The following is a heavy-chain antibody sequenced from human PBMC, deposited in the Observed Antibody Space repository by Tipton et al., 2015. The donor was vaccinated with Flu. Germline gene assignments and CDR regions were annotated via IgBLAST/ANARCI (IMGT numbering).Heavy chain of an antibody. V-gene: IGHV3-7*01. Sequence: SLRLSCAASGFPFSEYWMNWVRQAPGKGLEWVAIIRQDGGEKIYEDSVRGRFTISRDNTKKSLYLQMDSLGAEDTAVYYCGGGYGWLMTTWGQGTLVTVSS. J-gene: IGHJ5*02. CDR3: GGGYGWLMTT. D-gene: IGHD6-19*01. CDR2: IRQDGGEK. CDR1: GFPFSEYW.